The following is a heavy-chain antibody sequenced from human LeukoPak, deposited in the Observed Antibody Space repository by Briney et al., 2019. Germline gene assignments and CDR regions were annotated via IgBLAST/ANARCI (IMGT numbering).Heavy chain of an antibody. Sequence: PSETLSLTCTVSGGSISSSSYYWGWIRQPPGKGLEWIGSMYYRGTTYYNPSLKSRVTISVDTSKNQLSLKVTSVTAADTALYYCARCIAAAGWFDPWGQGTLVTDSS. CDR1: GGSISSSSYY. V-gene: IGHV4-39*01. J-gene: IGHJ5*02. CDR3: ARCIAAAGWFDP. D-gene: IGHD6-25*01. CDR2: MYYRGTT.